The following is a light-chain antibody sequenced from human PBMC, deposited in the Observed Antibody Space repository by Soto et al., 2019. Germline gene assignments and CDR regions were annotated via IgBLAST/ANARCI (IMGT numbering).Light chain of an antibody. CDR2: ATT. CDR1: ENVISY. Sequence: IQITQAPPSLSAPVGDRVTITCRASENVISYLNWYQQKPGQAPTLLIYATTHLRSAGPSRFSGSGSGTEFTLTISSRHPEDDATYFYQQQYNSSPLTFGQGTKVDI. V-gene: IGKV1-39*01. CDR3: QQQYNSSPLT. J-gene: IGKJ4*01.